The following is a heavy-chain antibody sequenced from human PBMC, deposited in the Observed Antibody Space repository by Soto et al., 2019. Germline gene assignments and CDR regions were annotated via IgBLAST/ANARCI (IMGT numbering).Heavy chain of an antibody. CDR3: AREGGMDV. V-gene: IGHV3-64D*06. J-gene: IGHJ6*02. CDR1: GFTFSNYA. Sequence: GGSLRLSCSASGFTFSNYAMHWVRQAPGKGLEYVSAIVRNGGSTYYADSVKGRFTISRDNSKNTLYLQMSSLRAEDTAVYYCAREGGMDVWGQGTTVTVSS. CDR2: IVRNGGST.